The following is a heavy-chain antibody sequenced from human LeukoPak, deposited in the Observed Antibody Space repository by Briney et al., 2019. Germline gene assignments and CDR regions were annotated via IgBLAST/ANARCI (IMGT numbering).Heavy chain of an antibody. J-gene: IGHJ4*02. Sequence: SETLSLTCAVYGGSFSGYYWSWIRQPPGKGLEWIGEINHSGSTNYNPSLKSRVTISVDTSKNQFSLKLSSVTAADTAVYYCARRIYYYDSSGYPYYFDYWGQGTLVTVSS. CDR2: INHSGST. CDR3: ARRIYYYDSSGYPYYFDY. V-gene: IGHV4-34*01. CDR1: GGSFSGYY. D-gene: IGHD3-22*01.